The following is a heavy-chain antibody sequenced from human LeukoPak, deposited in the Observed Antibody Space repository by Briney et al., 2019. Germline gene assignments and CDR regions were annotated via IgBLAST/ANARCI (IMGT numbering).Heavy chain of an antibody. CDR1: GFTFSSYS. D-gene: IGHD6-13*01. V-gene: IGHV3-48*01. J-gene: IGHJ4*02. CDR3: ARGQRTSWYTNFDY. Sequence: GGSLRLSCAASGFTFSSYSMNWVRQAPGKGLEWVSYISSSSSTIYYADSVKGRFTISRDNAKNSLYLQMNSLRAEDTAVYYCARGQRTSWYTNFDYWGQGTLVTVSS. CDR2: ISSSSSTI.